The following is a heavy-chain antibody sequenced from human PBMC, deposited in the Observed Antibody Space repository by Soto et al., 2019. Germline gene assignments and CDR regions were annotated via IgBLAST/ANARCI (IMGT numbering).Heavy chain of an antibody. D-gene: IGHD6-6*01. CDR1: GGAISSGGYY. J-gene: IGHJ6*02. CDR3: VRVAARGLGYYGMHV. Sequence: PAETLSLTCTVSGGAISSGGYYWSWSRQHPGKGLEWIGYIYYSGSTYYNPSLKSRVTISVDTSKNQLSLKLSSVTAADTAVYYCVRVAARGLGYYGMHVWGQGTTVTVSS. V-gene: IGHV4-31*03. CDR2: IYYSGST.